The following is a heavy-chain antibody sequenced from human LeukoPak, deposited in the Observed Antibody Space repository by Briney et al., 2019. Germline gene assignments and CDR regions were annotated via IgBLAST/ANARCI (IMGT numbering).Heavy chain of an antibody. CDR2: IESNGGDK. D-gene: IGHD4-17*01. CDR3: ANAPPIYGDETTPRFDY. CDR1: GFSFSIYW. J-gene: IGHJ4*02. Sequence: GGSLRLSCAASGFSFSIYWMSWIRQTPGKGLEYVANIESNGGDKYYVDSVKGRFTISRDNAKNSLYLQMNSLRAEDTAVYYCANAPPIYGDETTPRFDYWGQGTLVTVSS. V-gene: IGHV3-7*01.